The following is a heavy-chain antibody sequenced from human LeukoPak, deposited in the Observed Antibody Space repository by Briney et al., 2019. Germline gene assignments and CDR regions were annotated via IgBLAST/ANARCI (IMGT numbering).Heavy chain of an antibody. D-gene: IGHD2-2*01. CDR3: AKDPGVVPAHYFDY. V-gene: IGHV3-23*01. CDR1: GFTFSNYA. J-gene: IGHJ4*02. CDR2: TGSTGVST. Sequence: GGSLRLSCAASGFTFSNYAMGWVRPAPGKGLEWVSGTGSTGVSTFYADSVKGRFTVSRDNSKNTLSLQMNSLRAEDTAVYYCAKDPGVVPAHYFDYWGQGILVTVSS.